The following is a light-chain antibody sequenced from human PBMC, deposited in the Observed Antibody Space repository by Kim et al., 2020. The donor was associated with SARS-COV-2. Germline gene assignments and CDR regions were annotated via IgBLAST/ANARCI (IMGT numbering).Light chain of an antibody. Sequence: SLSPGERATLSCRASQSVSSYLAWYQQKPGQAPRLLIYDAYNRATGIPARFSGSGSGTDFTLTISSLEPEDFAVYYCQQRSNWPTFGGGTKVDIK. CDR1: QSVSSY. V-gene: IGKV3-11*01. CDR3: QQRSNWPT. J-gene: IGKJ4*01. CDR2: DAY.